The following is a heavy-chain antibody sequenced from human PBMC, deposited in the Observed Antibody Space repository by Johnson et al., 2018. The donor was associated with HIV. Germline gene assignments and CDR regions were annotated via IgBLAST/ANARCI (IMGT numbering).Heavy chain of an antibody. J-gene: IGHJ3*02. CDR1: GITVSSNY. CDR2: IFSVGGA. D-gene: IGHD3-9*01. Sequence: VQLVESGGGLVQPGGSLRLSCAASGITVSSNYMSWVRQAPGKGLEWVSVIFSVGGAYYADSVKGRFIISRDNSKNMLYLHMNSLRPEDTAVYYCARDGRDLVTRVSFDIWGQGTVVTVSS. CDR3: ARDGRDLVTRVSFDI. V-gene: IGHV3-66*02.